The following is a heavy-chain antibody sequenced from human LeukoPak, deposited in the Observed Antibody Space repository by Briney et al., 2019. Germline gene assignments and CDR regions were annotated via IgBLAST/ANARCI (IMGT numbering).Heavy chain of an antibody. CDR3: ARDGDNILTGFYDY. CDR1: GFTFSSYD. Sequence: GGSLRLSCAASGFTFSSYDMHWVRQGTGKGLEWVSAIGTAGDTYYPGSVKGRFTTSRENAKNSLYLQMNSLRVGDTAVYYCARDGDNILTGFYDYWGQGTLVTVSS. D-gene: IGHD3-9*01. V-gene: IGHV3-13*04. CDR2: IGTAGDT. J-gene: IGHJ4*02.